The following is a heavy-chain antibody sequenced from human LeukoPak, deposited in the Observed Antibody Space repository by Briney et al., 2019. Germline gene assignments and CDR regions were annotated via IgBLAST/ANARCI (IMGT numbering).Heavy chain of an antibody. CDR3: ASTSRGTHYYDSSGYYGY. CDR1: GGTFSSYA. V-gene: IGHV1-69*05. CDR2: IIPIFGTA. J-gene: IGHJ4*02. D-gene: IGHD3-22*01. Sequence: LVKVSCKASGGTFSSYAISWVRQAPGQGLEWMGRIIPIFGTANYAQKFQGRVTITTDESTSTAYMELSSLRSEDTAVYYCASTSRGTHYYDSSGYYGYWGQGTLVTVSS.